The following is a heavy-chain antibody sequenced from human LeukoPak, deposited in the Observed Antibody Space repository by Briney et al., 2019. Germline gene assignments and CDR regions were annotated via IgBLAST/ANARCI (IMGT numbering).Heavy chain of an antibody. CDR3: AREGSGSYFVY. D-gene: IGHD3-10*01. J-gene: IGHJ4*02. Sequence: GGSLRLSCAASGFSFSNYAMTWVRQAPGKGLEWVSVIYSGGSTYYADSVKGRFTISRHNSKNTLYLQMNSLRAEDTAVYYCAREGSGSYFVYWGQGTLVTVSS. V-gene: IGHV3-53*04. CDR2: IYSGGST. CDR1: GFSFSNYA.